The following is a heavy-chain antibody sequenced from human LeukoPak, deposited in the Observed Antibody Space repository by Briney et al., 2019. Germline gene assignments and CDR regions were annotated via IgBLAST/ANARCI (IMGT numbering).Heavy chain of an antibody. Sequence: GGSLRLSCAASGFTFSSHDMHWVRQAPGKGLEWVAVISYDGSNKYYADSAKGRFTISRDNSKNTVCLQMNSLRAEDTAVYYCAKDREGTTFDNWGQGTLVTVSS. CDR2: ISYDGSNK. CDR1: GFTFSSHD. D-gene: IGHD1-7*01. J-gene: IGHJ4*02. CDR3: AKDREGTTFDN. V-gene: IGHV3-30*18.